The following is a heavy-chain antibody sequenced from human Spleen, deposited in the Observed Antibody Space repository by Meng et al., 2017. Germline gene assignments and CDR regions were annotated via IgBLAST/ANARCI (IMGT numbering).Heavy chain of an antibody. Sequence: VHLQQWGAGLLKTSETLALTCAVYGGSFSGYYWSWIRQPPGKGLEWIGEINHSGSTNYNPSLKSRVTISVDTSKNQFSLKLSSVTAADTAVYYCARSIAAVPFDYWGQGTLVTVSS. CDR3: ARSIAAVPFDY. V-gene: IGHV4-34*01. D-gene: IGHD6-13*01. J-gene: IGHJ4*02. CDR1: GGSFSGYY. CDR2: INHSGST.